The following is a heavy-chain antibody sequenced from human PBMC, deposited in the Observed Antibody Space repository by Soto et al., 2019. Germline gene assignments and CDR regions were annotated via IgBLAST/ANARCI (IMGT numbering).Heavy chain of an antibody. D-gene: IGHD3-22*01. CDR3: ARQVRDSSGCYWFDP. V-gene: IGHV4-38-2*01. J-gene: IGHJ5*02. CDR2: IYHSGST. Sequence: SGPCLTCAVSGYSISSGYYWGWIRQPPGKGLEWIGSIYHSGSTYYNPSLKSRVTISVDTSKNQFSLKLSSVTAADTAVYYCARQVRDSSGCYWFDPWGQGTLVTVSS. CDR1: GYSISSGYY.